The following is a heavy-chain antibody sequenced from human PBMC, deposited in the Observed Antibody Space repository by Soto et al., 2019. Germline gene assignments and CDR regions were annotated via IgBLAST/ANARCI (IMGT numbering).Heavy chain of an antibody. J-gene: IGHJ4*02. D-gene: IGHD3-10*01. CDR1: GGSISSGGYY. Sequence: SETLSLTCTVSGGSISSGGYYWSWIRQHPGKGLEWIGYIYYSGSTYYNPSLKSRVTISVDTSKNQFSLKLSSVTAADTAVYYCARVRGGLGNYTPLPSRWGQGTLVTVSS. CDR3: ARVRGGLGNYTPLPSR. CDR2: IYYSGST. V-gene: IGHV4-31*03.